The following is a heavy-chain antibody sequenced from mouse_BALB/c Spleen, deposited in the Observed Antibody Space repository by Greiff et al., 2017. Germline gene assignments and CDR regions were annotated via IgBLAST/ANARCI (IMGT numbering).Heavy chain of an antibody. V-gene: IGHV2-6-7*01. J-gene: IGHJ3*01. CDR1: GFSLTGYG. CDR3: AREDYGLAY. D-gene: IGHD1-2*01. CDR2: IWGDGST. Sequence: VMLVESGPGLVAPSQSLSITCTVSGFSLTGYGVNWVSQPPGKGLEWLGMIWGDGSTDYNSALKSRLSISKDNSKSQVFLKMNSLQTDDTARYYCAREDYGLAYWGEGTLVTVSA.